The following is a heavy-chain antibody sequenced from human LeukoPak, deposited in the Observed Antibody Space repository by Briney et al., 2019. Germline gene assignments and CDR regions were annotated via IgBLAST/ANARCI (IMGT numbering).Heavy chain of an antibody. D-gene: IGHD2-2*01. CDR3: VRWGVAADMQD. CDR1: GFTFSSYW. Sequence: PGGSPILSCEASGFTFSSYWMAWVRQVPGKGLEWVANINPAGSDTYYVDSVKGRFTISRDNAKKSTFLQMNSLRVEETALYYCVRWGVAADMQDWGQGTLVTVSS. J-gene: IGHJ4*02. V-gene: IGHV3-7*01. CDR2: INPAGSDT.